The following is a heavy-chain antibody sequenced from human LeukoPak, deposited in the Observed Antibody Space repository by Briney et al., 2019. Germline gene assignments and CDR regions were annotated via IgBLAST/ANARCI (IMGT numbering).Heavy chain of an antibody. CDR3: ARQGVYCSSTSCYTLDNWFDP. CDR2: IYYSGST. V-gene: IGHV4-59*08. D-gene: IGHD2-2*02. J-gene: IGHJ5*02. Sequence: SETPSLTCTVSGGSISSYYWSWIRQPPGKGLEWIGYIYYSGSTNYNPSLKSRVTISVDTSKNQFSLKLSSVTAADTAVYYCARQGVYCSSTSCYTLDNWFDPWGQGTLVTVSS. CDR1: GGSISSYY.